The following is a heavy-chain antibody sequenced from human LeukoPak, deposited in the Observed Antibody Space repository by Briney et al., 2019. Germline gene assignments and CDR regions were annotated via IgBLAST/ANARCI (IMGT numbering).Heavy chain of an antibody. V-gene: IGHV3-48*01. CDR3: ARDRKSGSFQGGFDP. CDR2: INYNSVTT. CDR1: RINFSGYR. J-gene: IGHJ5*02. D-gene: IGHD1-26*01. Sequence: PGGSLRLSCEGSRINFSGYRMIWVRQAPGKGLEYISYINYNSVTTDYADSVKGRFTTSRDNAKNSLYLQMNSLRVEDTAVYFCARDRKSGSFQGGFDPWGQGTLVTVSS.